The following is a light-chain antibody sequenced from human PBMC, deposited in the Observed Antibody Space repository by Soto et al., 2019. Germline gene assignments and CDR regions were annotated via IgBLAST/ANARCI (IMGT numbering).Light chain of an antibody. Sequence: EIVLTQSPGTLSLSPGEKPTSSSRPSQSVSSSYLAWYQQKPGQAPRLLIYGASSRATGIPDRFSGSGSGTDFTLTISRLEPEDFAVYYCQQYGSSPRLTFGGGTKVDIK. J-gene: IGKJ4*01. CDR1: QSVSSSY. V-gene: IGKV3-20*01. CDR2: GAS. CDR3: QQYGSSPRLT.